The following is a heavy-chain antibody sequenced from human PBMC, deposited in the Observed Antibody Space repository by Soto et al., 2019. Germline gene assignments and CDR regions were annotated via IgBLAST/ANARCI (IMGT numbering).Heavy chain of an antibody. CDR1: GFSLTTSGVG. CDR3: EHRLGSRGSFDY. D-gene: IGHD6-25*01. CDR2: IYWNDDK. Sequence: QSGPTLVNPTQTLTLTCTFSGFSLTTSGVGVCCIRQPPGKAPEWLALIYWNDDKRYSPSLQSRLTITKDTSKHQVVLTLTNMDPVDTATYYCEHRLGSRGSFDYWGQGSLVTVSS. V-gene: IGHV2-5*01. J-gene: IGHJ4*02.